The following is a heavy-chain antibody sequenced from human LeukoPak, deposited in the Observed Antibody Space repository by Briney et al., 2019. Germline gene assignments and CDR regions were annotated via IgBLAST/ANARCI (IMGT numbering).Heavy chain of an antibody. CDR1: GDSFSGHY. CDR3: VRRTRVAMPNALDLISDF. D-gene: IGHD2-2*01. Sequence: SETLSLTCAVYGDSFSGHYWSWIRQPPGKGLEWIGEITDGGRASYSPSLKSRATISIVPSQSQFSLQLDSVTAADTAIYYCVRRTRVAMPNALDLISDFWGQGTLVTVSS. V-gene: IGHV4-34*01. CDR2: ITDGGRA. J-gene: IGHJ4*02.